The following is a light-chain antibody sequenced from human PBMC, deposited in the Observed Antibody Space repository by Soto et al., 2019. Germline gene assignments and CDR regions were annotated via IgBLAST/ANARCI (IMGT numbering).Light chain of an antibody. V-gene: IGKV1-5*03. J-gene: IGKJ2*01. CDR2: KAS. Sequence: DIQMTQFPPTLSASIGDRVTITCRASQTISNWLAWYQQKPGKAPKLRIYKASSLEMWVPSRFSGSGSGTEFTLTIRSLQPDDFATYYCQQYTRYSAYTFGQGTRLELK. CDR3: QQYTRYSAYT. CDR1: QTISNW.